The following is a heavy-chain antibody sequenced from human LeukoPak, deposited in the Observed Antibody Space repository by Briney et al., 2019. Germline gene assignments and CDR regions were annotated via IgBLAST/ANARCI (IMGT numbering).Heavy chain of an antibody. J-gene: IGHJ4*02. CDR2: IYYSGST. CDR3: ARDRVEGYYDSSGYWTH. D-gene: IGHD3-22*01. CDR1: GGSISCGGYY. Sequence: PSETLSLTCTVSGGSISCGGYYWSWIRQHPGKGLEWIGYIYYSGSTHYNPSLKSRVTISIDTSKNQFSLKLSSVTAADTAVYYCARDRVEGYYDSSGYWTHWGQGTLVTVSS. V-gene: IGHV4-31*03.